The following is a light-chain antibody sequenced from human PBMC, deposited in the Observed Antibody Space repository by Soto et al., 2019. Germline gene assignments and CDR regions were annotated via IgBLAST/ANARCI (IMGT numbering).Light chain of an antibody. CDR2: GAS. J-gene: IGKJ1*01. CDR3: QQYNNWPWT. CDR1: QSVSSN. V-gene: IGKV3-15*01. Sequence: EIVMTQSPATLSVSPGERATLSCRASQSVSSNLAWYQQKPGQAPRLLMYGASTRATGIPARFSGSGSGTEFTLTISSLQSEDFAVYYCQQYNNWPWTFGQGTKVKSN.